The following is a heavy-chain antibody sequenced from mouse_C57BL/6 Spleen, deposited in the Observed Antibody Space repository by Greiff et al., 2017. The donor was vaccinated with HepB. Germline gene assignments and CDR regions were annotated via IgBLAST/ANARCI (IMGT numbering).Heavy chain of an antibody. CDR3: ARGDYYGSFSPFDY. Sequence: ESGPGLVKPSQSLSLTCSVTGYSITSGYYWNWIRQFPGNKLEWMGYISYDGSNNYNPSLKNRISITRDTSKNQFFLKLNSVTTEDTATYYCARGDYYGSFSPFDYWGQGTTLTVSS. CDR1: GYSITSGYY. D-gene: IGHD1-1*01. V-gene: IGHV3-6*01. J-gene: IGHJ2*01. CDR2: ISYDGSN.